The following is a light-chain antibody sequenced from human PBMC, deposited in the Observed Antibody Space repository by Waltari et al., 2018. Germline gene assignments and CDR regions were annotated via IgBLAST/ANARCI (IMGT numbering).Light chain of an antibody. V-gene: IGKV3-15*01. Sequence: EIRMTQSPATLSVAPGERATLFCRASHFDDGKVAWYQQRPGQAPRLLMYGASIRATGFPPRFTASGSGTQFTLTIGSLQSEDFAVYFCQQYNNWPLTFGGGTRVEV. CDR1: HFDDGK. CDR3: QQYNNWPLT. J-gene: IGKJ4*01. CDR2: GAS.